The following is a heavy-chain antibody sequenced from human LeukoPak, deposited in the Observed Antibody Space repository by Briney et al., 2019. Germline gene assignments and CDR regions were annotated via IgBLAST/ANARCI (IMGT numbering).Heavy chain of an antibody. Sequence: ASAKVSCKASGYTLTSYGISWVRQAPGQGLEWMGWISAYNGNTNYAQKLQGRVTMTTDTSTSTAYMELRSLRSDDTAVYYCARDHEQWLVLDYWGQGTLVTVSS. J-gene: IGHJ4*02. D-gene: IGHD6-19*01. CDR1: GYTLTSYG. V-gene: IGHV1-18*01. CDR3: ARDHEQWLVLDY. CDR2: ISAYNGNT.